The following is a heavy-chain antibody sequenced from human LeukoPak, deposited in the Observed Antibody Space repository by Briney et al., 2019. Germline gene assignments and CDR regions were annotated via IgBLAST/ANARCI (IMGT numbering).Heavy chain of an antibody. Sequence: SETLSLTCVVSGGSLSTHHWSWIRQSPGRGLEWIGYISDSGSTNYNPCLKSRVTISVDTSKNQFSLMLSSVTAADTAVYYCARGYDSSAYYPFNYWGQGTLVTVSS. CDR2: ISDSGST. CDR3: ARGYDSSAYYPFNY. D-gene: IGHD3-22*01. V-gene: IGHV4-59*11. CDR1: GGSLSTHH. J-gene: IGHJ4*02.